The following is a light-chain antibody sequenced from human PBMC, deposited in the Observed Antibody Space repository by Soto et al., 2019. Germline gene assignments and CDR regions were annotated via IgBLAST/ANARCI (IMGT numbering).Light chain of an antibody. CDR2: DAS. CDR3: QQRSTWPLTWT. CDR1: QSVSSY. Sequence: EIVLTQSPATLSLSPGERATLSCRASQSVSSYLAWYQQKPGQAPRLLIYDASNRATGIPARFSGSGSGTAFTLTITSLEPEDFAVYYRQQRSTWPLTWTFGQGTKVEIK. V-gene: IGKV3-11*01. J-gene: IGKJ1*01.